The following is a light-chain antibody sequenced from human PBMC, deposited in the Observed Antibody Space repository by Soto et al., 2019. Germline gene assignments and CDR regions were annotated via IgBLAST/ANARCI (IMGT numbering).Light chain of an antibody. J-gene: IGLJ2*01. CDR3: SSSTNTNTLVI. CDR1: SSDIGRYKF. Sequence: ALTQPASVSGSRGQSVTISCTGTSSDIGRYKFVSWFQQHPGKAPKLLIFEGTNRPSGVSNRLSGSKSGNTASLTISGLQAEDEAIYFCSSSTNTNTLVIFGGGTKVTVL. CDR2: EGT. V-gene: IGLV2-14*01.